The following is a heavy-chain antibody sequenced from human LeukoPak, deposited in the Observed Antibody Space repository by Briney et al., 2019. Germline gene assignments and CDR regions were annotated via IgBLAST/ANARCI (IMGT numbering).Heavy chain of an antibody. Sequence: PSQTLSLTCTVSGGSISSGGYYWSWIRQHPGKGLEWIGYIYYSGSTYYNPSLKSRVTISVDTSKNQFSLKLSSVTAPDTAIYYCARVDTAMVTGFDYWGQGTLVTVSS. D-gene: IGHD5-18*01. CDR2: IYYSGST. J-gene: IGHJ4*02. CDR3: ARVDTAMVTGFDY. CDR1: GGSISSGGYY. V-gene: IGHV4-31*03.